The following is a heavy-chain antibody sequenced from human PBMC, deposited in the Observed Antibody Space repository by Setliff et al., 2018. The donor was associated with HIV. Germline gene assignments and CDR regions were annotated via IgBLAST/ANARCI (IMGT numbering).Heavy chain of an antibody. Sequence: GGSLRLSCVASGFRFSTYGMYWVRKSPGKGMEWVTFIWYDGSEKYYLDAVKGRFTISRDVTKNTRYLQMNNLRPEDTAVYYCAKDFQWSTVNTPLNYQYGMDVWGQGTTVTVSS. CDR3: AKDFQWSTVNTPLNYQYGMDV. D-gene: IGHD4-17*01. J-gene: IGHJ6*02. CDR2: IWYDGSEK. V-gene: IGHV3-33*03. CDR1: GFRFSTYG.